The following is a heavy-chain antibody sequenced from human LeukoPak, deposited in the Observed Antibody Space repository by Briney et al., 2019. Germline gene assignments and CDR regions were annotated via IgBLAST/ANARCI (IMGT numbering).Heavy chain of an antibody. D-gene: IGHD4-17*01. CDR3: ARGYGPGY. CDR1: GDSISSTNW. CDR2: IDHRGNT. J-gene: IGHJ4*02. Sequence: SETLSLTCAVSGDSISSTNWWNWVRQPPGKGLEWVGEIDHRGNTNYNPSLKSRVTISVDRSKNQFSLKLTSVTAADTAVYYCARGYGPGYWGQGTLVTVSA. V-gene: IGHV4-4*02.